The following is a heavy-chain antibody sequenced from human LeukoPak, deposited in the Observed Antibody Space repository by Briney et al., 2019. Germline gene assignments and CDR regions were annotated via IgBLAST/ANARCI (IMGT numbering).Heavy chain of an antibody. CDR2: ISGSGGST. Sequence: PGGSLRLSCAASAFTFRSYAMSWVRQAGGKGLEWVSAISGSGGSTYYADSVKGRFTISRHNSKNTLYLQMSSLRAEDTAVYFCARSAARLRYYYAMDVWGQGTTVTVCS. V-gene: IGHV3-23*01. CDR3: ARSAARLRYYYAMDV. J-gene: IGHJ6*02. CDR1: AFTFRSYA. D-gene: IGHD6-6*01.